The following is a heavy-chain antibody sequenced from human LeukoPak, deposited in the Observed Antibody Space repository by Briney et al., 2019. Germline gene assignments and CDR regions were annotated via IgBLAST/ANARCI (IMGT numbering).Heavy chain of an antibody. Sequence: GGSLRLSCAASGFTFSGYAMNWVRQAPGKGLEWVSSITGSTSYIYYADSLKGRFTISRDNAKNSLYLQMNSLRAEDTAVYYCARKGDGYDLAAFDIWGQGTMVTVSS. CDR2: ITGSTSYI. J-gene: IGHJ3*02. V-gene: IGHV3-21*01. CDR3: ARKGDGYDLAAFDI. CDR1: GFTFSGYA. D-gene: IGHD5-24*01.